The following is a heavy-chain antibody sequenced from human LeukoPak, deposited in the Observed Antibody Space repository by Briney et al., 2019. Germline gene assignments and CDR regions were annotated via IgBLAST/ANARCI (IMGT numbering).Heavy chain of an antibody. CDR3: ARDVAAAGSAFDF. V-gene: IGHV1-46*01. CDR2: INPSGGSP. Sequence: ASVKVSCKSSGYTFINYFIHWVRQAPGQGLEWMGIINPSGGSPTYAQKFQGRVTMTSDMSTSTVYMEVSSLGSEDTAVYYCARDVAAAGSAFDFWGQGTMVTVSS. CDR1: GYTFINYF. J-gene: IGHJ3*01. D-gene: IGHD6-13*01.